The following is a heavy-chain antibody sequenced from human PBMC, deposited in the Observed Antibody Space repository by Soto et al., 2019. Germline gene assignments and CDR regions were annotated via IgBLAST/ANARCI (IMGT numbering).Heavy chain of an antibody. CDR2: IKQDGSEK. CDR3: ASGQMVRGNPSGF. Sequence: EVQLVESGGGLVQPGGSLRLSCAASGFTFSSYWMSWVRQAPGKGLEWVANIKQDGSEKYYVDPVKGRFTIPRDNAKISQHLQSNSLRTEDTAVYYCASGQMVRGNPSGFWGQGTLVTVSS. CDR1: GFTFSSYW. D-gene: IGHD3-10*01. V-gene: IGHV3-7*01. J-gene: IGHJ4*02.